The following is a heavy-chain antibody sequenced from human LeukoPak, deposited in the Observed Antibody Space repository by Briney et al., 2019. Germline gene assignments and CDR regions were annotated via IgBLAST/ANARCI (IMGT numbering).Heavy chain of an antibody. Sequence: ASETLSLTCTVSGGSISSFHWSWIRQPPGKGLEWLGYIYNSGSTTYNPSLKSRVPISIDTSKNQFSLNLSSVTAADTAVYYCARVVTYYPEPPCYFYYYLDVWGKGTTVTISS. CDR1: GGSISSFH. V-gene: IGHV4-59*01. J-gene: IGHJ6*03. CDR3: ARVVTYYPEPPCYFYYYLDV. D-gene: IGHD1-14*01. CDR2: IYNSGST.